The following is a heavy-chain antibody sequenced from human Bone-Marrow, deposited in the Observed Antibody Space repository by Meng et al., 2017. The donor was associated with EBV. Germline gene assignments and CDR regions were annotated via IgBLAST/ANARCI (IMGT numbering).Heavy chain of an antibody. V-gene: IGHV2-5*02. CDR3: ARRLRYNNWLFDF. CDR2: IHWDDEK. D-gene: IGHD3-9*01. CDR1: GFSLTSGVG. J-gene: IGHJ4*02. Sequence: QITLKESGPTLVKPTQTLTLTCTFSGFSLTSGVGVGWIRQPPGKALEWLALIHWDDEKRYSPSLESRLTITKDTSKNEVVLTMTNMDPVDTATYYCARRLRYNNWLFDFWGPGTLVTVS.